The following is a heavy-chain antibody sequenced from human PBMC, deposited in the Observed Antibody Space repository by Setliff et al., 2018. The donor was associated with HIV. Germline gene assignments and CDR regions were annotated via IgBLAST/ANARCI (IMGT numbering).Heavy chain of an antibody. CDR2: IDDSGNT. D-gene: IGHD2-2*02. CDR3: ARGRYTPGP. J-gene: IGHJ5*02. Sequence: PSETLSLTCIVSGGSLSSYSWSWIRQPPGKGLEWIGYIDDSGNTNYNPSLKSRVTMSVDTSKNQFSLKLSSVTAADMAVYFCARGRYTPGPWGHGTLVTVSS. V-gene: IGHV4-59*01. CDR1: GGSLSSYS.